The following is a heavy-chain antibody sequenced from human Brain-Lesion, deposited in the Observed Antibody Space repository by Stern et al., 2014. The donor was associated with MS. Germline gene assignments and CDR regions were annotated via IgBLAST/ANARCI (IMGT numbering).Heavy chain of an antibody. CDR3: AGEEDIRYCSGGSCTGNWFDP. D-gene: IGHD2-15*01. J-gene: IGHJ5*02. V-gene: IGHV4-39*01. Sequence: QLVQSGPGLVKPSETLSLTCTVAGGSVSSTSYALAWIRQPPGKGLEWIGTIYYSGNTYYSPSLKSRLTLSLDTSQNQFSLPLRSVTAADTAVYYCAGEEDIRYCSGGSCTGNWFDPWGQGTLVTVSS. CDR2: IYYSGNT. CDR1: GGSVSSTSYA.